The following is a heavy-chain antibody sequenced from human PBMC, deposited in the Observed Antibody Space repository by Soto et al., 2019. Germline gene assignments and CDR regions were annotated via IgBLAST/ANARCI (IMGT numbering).Heavy chain of an antibody. CDR1: AFTFSSYA. CDR3: AKGSGNSGYNFDK. Sequence: EVQLLESGGGLVQPGGSLRLSCAASAFTFSSYAMRWVRQAPGKGLEWVSAISASGGSTYYADSVKGRFTISRDSSENTLYLQMSSLRADDTAVYYCAKGSGNSGYNFDKWGQGTLVTGSS. D-gene: IGHD1-26*01. J-gene: IGHJ4*02. V-gene: IGHV3-23*01. CDR2: ISASGGST.